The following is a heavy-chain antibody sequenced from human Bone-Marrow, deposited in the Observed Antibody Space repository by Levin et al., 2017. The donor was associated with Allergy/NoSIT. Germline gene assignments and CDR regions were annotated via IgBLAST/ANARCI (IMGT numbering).Heavy chain of an antibody. CDR2: IIPIFGAA. J-gene: IGHJ5*02. CDR3: ARERSSTWSLNNWFDP. CDR1: GGTFNNYA. Sequence: ASVKVSCKTSGGTFNNYAISWVRQAPGQGLEWMGGIIPIFGAANYAQKFQDRVTITADELTSTVYMELTSLTSEDTAIYFCARERSSTWSLNNWFDPWGQGTLVTVSS. V-gene: IGHV1-69*13. D-gene: IGHD6-13*01.